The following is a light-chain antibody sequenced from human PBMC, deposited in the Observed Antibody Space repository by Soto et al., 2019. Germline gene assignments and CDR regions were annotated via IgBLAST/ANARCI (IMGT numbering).Light chain of an antibody. CDR2: SND. Sequence: QSVLTQPPSASGTPGQRVTISCSGGSSNIGDNPVKWYRHLPGTAPKLLIYSNDQRPSGVPDRFSGSKSGTSASLAISGLQSEDEADYYCATWAWDASLNGYVVFGGGTKLTVL. J-gene: IGLJ2*01. CDR1: SSNIGDNP. V-gene: IGLV1-44*01. CDR3: ATWAWDASLNGYVV.